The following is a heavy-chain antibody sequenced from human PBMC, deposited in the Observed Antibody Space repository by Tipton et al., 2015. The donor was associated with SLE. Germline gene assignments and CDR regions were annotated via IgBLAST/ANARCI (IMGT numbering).Heavy chain of an antibody. CDR1: GGSISSSSYY. J-gene: IGHJ6*02. Sequence: LRLSCTVSGGSISSSSYYWSWIRQPPGKGLEWIGYIYYSGSTNYNPSLKSRVTISVYTSKNQFSLKLSSVTAADTAVYYCASPGWLNDYYYGMGVWGQGTTVTVSS. CDR3: ASPGWLNDYYYGMGV. CDR2: IYYSGST. V-gene: IGHV4-61*05. D-gene: IGHD5-12*01.